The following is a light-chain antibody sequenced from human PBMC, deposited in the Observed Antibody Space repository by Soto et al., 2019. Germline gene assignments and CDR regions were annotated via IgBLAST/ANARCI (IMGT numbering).Light chain of an antibody. J-gene: IGLJ3*02. CDR2: GDS. CDR1: NFGGKS. Sequence: SYELTQPPSVSVAPGQTARMTCGGDNFGGKSVHWYQQKPGQAPRVVVYGDSDRPSGIPERFSGSNSGNTATLTISRVEAGDEADYYCQVWDSDSDHVWVFGGGTQLTVL. V-gene: IGLV3-21*02. CDR3: QVWDSDSDHVWV.